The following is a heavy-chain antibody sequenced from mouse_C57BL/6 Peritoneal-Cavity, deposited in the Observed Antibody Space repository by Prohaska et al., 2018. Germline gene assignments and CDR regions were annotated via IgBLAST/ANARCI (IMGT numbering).Heavy chain of an antibody. J-gene: IGHJ1*03. CDR1: VFTFSGFC. Sequence: EVLLLATGGGLVHPGVSRVLSCEGSVFTFSGFCMCWVRQTPGKTLECIGDITSDGSAINYAPYIKDRFTIFRDNDKRTRYLQMSNVRSEEKARYFCRRHSNYWYFDVWGKGTTVTVSS. V-gene: IGHV11-2*01. CDR3: RRHSNYWYFDV. CDR2: ITSDGSAI. D-gene: IGHD2-5*01.